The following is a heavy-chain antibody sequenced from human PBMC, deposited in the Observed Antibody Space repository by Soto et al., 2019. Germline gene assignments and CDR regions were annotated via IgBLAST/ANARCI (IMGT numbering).Heavy chain of an antibody. CDR3: AKDSYYYGSGKGMDV. CDR1: GFTFSSYG. V-gene: IGHV3-30*18. J-gene: IGHJ6*02. D-gene: IGHD3-10*01. CDR2: ISYDGSNK. Sequence: QVPLVESGGGVVQPGRSLRLSCAASGFTFSSYGMHWVRQAPGKGLEWVAVISYDGSNKYYADSVKGRFTISRDNSXXTLYLQMNSLRAEDTAVYYCAKDSYYYGSGKGMDVRGQGTTVTVSS.